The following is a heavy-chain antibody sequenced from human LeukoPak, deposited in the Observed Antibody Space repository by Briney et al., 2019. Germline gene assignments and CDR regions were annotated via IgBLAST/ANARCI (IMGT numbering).Heavy chain of an antibody. Sequence: SETLSLTCTVSGYSISSGYYWGWIRQPPGKGLEWIGSIYYSGSTYYNPSLKSRVTISVDTSKNQFSLKLSSVTAADTAVYYCARSKDIRMGSKRGIEMDYWGQGTLVTVSS. V-gene: IGHV4-38-2*02. CDR3: ARSKDIRMGSKRGIEMDY. J-gene: IGHJ4*02. CDR2: IYYSGST. CDR1: GYSISSGYY. D-gene: IGHD5-24*01.